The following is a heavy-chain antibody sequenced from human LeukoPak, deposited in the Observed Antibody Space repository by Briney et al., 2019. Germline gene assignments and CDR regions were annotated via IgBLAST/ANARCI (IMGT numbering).Heavy chain of an antibody. Sequence: GGSLRLSCAASGFTFSSYSMNWVRQAPGKGLEWVSSISSSSSYIYYADSVKGRFTISRDNAKNSLCLQMNSLRAEDTAVYYCARDKSSSWYRLFDYWGQGTLVTVSS. D-gene: IGHD6-13*01. V-gene: IGHV3-21*01. CDR3: ARDKSSSWYRLFDY. CDR2: ISSSSSYI. J-gene: IGHJ4*02. CDR1: GFTFSSYS.